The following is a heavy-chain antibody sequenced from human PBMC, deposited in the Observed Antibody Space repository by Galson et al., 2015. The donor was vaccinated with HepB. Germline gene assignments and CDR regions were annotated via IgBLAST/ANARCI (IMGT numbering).Heavy chain of an antibody. J-gene: IGHJ4*02. CDR2: ISGSGGST. CDR3: AKTTYYDFWSGYYTVGNFDY. Sequence: LRLSCAASGFTFSSYAMSWVRQAPGKGLEWVSAISGSGGSTYYADSVKGRFTISRDNSKNTLYLQMNSLRAEDTAVYYCAKTTYYDFWSGYYTVGNFDYWGQGTLVTVSS. CDR1: GFTFSSYA. V-gene: IGHV3-23*01. D-gene: IGHD3-3*01.